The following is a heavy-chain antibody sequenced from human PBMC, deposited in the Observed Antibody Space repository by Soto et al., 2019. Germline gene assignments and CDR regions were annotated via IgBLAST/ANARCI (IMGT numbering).Heavy chain of an antibody. CDR2: ISGSGGST. CDR1: GFTFSSYA. CDR3: AKVIAVAGHNWFDP. Sequence: GGSLRLSCAASGFTFSSYAMSWVRQAPGKGLEWVSAISGSGGSTYYADSVKGRFTISRDNSKNTLYLQMNSLGAEDTAVYYCAKVIAVAGHNWFDPWGQGTLVTVSS. V-gene: IGHV3-23*01. J-gene: IGHJ5*02. D-gene: IGHD6-19*01.